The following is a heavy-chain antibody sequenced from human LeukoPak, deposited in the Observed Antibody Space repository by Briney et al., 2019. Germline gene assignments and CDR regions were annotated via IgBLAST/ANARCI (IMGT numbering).Heavy chain of an antibody. Sequence: ASETLSLTCAVYGGSFSGYYWSWIRQPPGKGLEWIGEINHSGSTNYNPSLKSRVTISVDTSKNQFSLKLSSVTAADTAVYYCARGNWAAAGTWSYYYYYMDVWGKGTTVTVSS. J-gene: IGHJ6*03. CDR3: ARGNWAAAGTWSYYYYYMDV. CDR2: INHSGST. CDR1: GGSFSGYY. D-gene: IGHD6-13*01. V-gene: IGHV4-34*01.